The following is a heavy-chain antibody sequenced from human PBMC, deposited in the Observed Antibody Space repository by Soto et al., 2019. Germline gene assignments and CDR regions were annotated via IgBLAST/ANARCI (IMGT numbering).Heavy chain of an antibody. CDR2: IGRDGDST. CDR3: ARGRDEWFGEFWH. CDR1: GFTFSNYA. Sequence: EVHLVESGGGLVQPGGSLRLSCAASGFTFSNYAMHWVRQPPGKGLEYVSSIGRDGDSTQYANSVRARFSISRDNSKITLYLQMGSLTTEDMGVYYCARGRDEWFGEFWHWGQGTLVTVSS. J-gene: IGHJ4*02. V-gene: IGHV3-64*01. D-gene: IGHD3-10*01.